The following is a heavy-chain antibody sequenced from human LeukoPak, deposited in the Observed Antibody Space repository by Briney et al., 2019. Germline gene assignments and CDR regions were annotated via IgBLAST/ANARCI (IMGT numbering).Heavy chain of an antibody. J-gene: IGHJ6*02. CDR2: IGTAGDT. CDR1: GFTFSSYD. CDR3: AREGYSSGWYFSRRKYYYGMDV. Sequence: PGGSLRLSCAASGFTFSSYDMHWVRQAPGKGLEWVSAIGTAGDTYYPGSVKGRFTISRENAKNSLYLQMNSLRAGDTAVYYCAREGYSSGWYFSRRKYYYGMDVWGQGTTVTVSS. V-gene: IGHV3-13*01. D-gene: IGHD6-19*01.